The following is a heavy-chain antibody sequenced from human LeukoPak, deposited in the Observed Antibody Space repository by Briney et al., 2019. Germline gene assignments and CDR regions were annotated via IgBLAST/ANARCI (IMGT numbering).Heavy chain of an antibody. CDR1: RYTFTNSY. CDR3: GRQLGHSYRAFDF. J-gene: IGHJ4*02. V-gene: IGHV1-2*02. Sequence: VASVKVSSTPSRYTFTNSYIHCVRQAPGHGLEWVGWIHPASARGTHAPRFRGSVSRPWHASIPTAAMDLATLRSDDAAIYECGRQLGHSYRAFDFWGQGTLVTVSS. CDR2: IHPASARG. D-gene: IGHD1-26*01.